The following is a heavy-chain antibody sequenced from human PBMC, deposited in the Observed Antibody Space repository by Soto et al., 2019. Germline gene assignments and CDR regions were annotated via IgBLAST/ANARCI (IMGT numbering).Heavy chain of an antibody. V-gene: IGHV1-8*01. D-gene: IGHD2-2*02. CDR3: ARGRNKYCSSTSCYIYYYYMDV. J-gene: IGHJ6*03. CDR2: VNPNSGNT. CDR1: GYTITSYD. Sequence: ASVKVCCKASGYTITSYDINWVRQATGQGLEWMGWVNPNSGNTGYAQKFQGRVTMTRNTSISTAYMELSSLRSEDTAVYYCARGRNKYCSSTSCYIYYYYMDVWGKGTTVTVSS.